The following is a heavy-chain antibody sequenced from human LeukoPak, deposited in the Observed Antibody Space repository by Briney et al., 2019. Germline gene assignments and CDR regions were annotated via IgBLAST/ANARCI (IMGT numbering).Heavy chain of an antibody. CDR3: ARGGDVVVPAATYYFDY. Sequence: GGSLRLSCAASGFTFSSYGMHWVRRAPGKGLEWDSGIYSGGSTYYADSVKGRFTISRDNSKNTLYLQMNSLRAEDTAVYYCARGGDVVVPAATYYFDYSGQGTLVTVSS. J-gene: IGHJ4*02. V-gene: IGHV3-66*01. D-gene: IGHD2-2*01. CDR1: GFTFSSYG. CDR2: IYSGGST.